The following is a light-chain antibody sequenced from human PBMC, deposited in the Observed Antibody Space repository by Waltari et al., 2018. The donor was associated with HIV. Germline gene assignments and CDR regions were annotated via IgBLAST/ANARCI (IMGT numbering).Light chain of an antibody. CDR2: EVR. CDR3: TSYTSSSTVV. CDR1: SSDVGGYNY. J-gene: IGLJ2*01. Sequence: QSVLTQPASVSGSPGQSITISCTGTSSDVGGYNYVSWYQQHPGKAPKLIIYEVRNRPSGVSNRFSGSKSGNTASLTISGLQAEDEADYYCTSYTSSSTVVFGGGTKLTVL. V-gene: IGLV2-14*01.